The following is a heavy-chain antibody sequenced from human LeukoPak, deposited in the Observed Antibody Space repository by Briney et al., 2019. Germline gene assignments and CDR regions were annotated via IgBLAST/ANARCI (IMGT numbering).Heavy chain of an antibody. J-gene: IGHJ6*02. CDR3: ARDRRGYYYYYGMDV. D-gene: IGHD5-12*01. CDR1: GGSISSYY. Sequence: SETLSLTCTVSGGSISSYYWSWIRQPPGKGLEWIGYIYYSGSTNYNPSLKSRVSISVDTSKNQFSLKLSSVTAADTAVYYCARDRRGYYYYYGMDVWGQGTTVTVSS. CDR2: IYYSGST. V-gene: IGHV4-59*01.